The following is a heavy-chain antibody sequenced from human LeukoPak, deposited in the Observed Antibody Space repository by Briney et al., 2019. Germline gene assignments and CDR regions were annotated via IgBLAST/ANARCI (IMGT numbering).Heavy chain of an antibody. Sequence: GGSLRLSCAASGFTFSNYWMSWVRQAPGKGLEWVANIKQDGSEKYYVDSVKGRFTISRDNAKNSLYLQMNSLRAEDTAVYYCARDRLAEVYAKYYYYYMDVWGKGTTVTVSS. CDR2: IKQDGSEK. CDR3: ARDRLAEVYAKYYYYYMDV. D-gene: IGHD2-8*01. CDR1: GFTFSNYW. V-gene: IGHV3-7*01. J-gene: IGHJ6*03.